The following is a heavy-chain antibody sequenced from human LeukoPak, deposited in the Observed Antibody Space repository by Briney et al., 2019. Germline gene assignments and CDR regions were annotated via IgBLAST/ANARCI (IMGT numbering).Heavy chain of an antibody. CDR2: INHSGST. J-gene: IGHJ6*02. CDR3: AGGQQQLGYYYYGMDV. D-gene: IGHD6-13*01. CDR1: GGSFSGYY. V-gene: IGHV4-34*01. Sequence: PSETLSLTCAVYGGSFSGYYWSWIRQPPGKGLEWIGEINHSGSTNYNPSLKSRVTISVDTSKNQFSLKLSSVTAADTAVYYCAGGQQQLGYYYYGMDVWGQGTTVTVSS.